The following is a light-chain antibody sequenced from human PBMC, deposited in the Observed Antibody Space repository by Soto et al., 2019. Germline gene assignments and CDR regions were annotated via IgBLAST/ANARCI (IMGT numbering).Light chain of an antibody. CDR2: GAS. CDR1: QSVNSN. CDR3: QQYNDWPLT. V-gene: IGKV3-15*01. J-gene: IGKJ4*01. Sequence: EIVMTQSPATLSVSPGERATLSCRASQSVNSNLAWYQQKPGQAPRLLIYGASTRATVIPVTFSGSGSGTEFTLTITSLQSEDVAVYYCQQYNDWPLTFGGGTRWISN.